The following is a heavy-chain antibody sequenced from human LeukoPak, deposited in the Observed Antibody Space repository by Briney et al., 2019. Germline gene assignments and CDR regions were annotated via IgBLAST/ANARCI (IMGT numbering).Heavy chain of an antibody. D-gene: IGHD3-10*01. CDR2: ISGSGGST. CDR1: GFTFSSYA. CDR3: AQFGGLVRGVIANFDY. Sequence: GGSLRLSCAASGFTFSSYAMSWVRQAPGKGLEWVSAISGSGGSTYYADSVKGRFTISRDNSKNTLYLQMNSLRAEDTAVHYCAQFGGLVRGVIANFDYWGQGTLVTVSS. J-gene: IGHJ4*02. V-gene: IGHV3-23*01.